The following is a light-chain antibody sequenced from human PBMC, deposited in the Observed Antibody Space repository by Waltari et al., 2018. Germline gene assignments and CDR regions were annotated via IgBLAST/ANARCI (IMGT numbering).Light chain of an antibody. V-gene: IGLV2-11*01. Sequence: QAALTQPPSVSGSPGQSVTISCTGTSSDIGVSYYVPWDQQHPGKAPKLMIYDVSKRPSGVSDRFSGSKSGNTASLTISGLQAEDEADYYCSSYAGSNTVLFGGGTRLTVL. CDR1: SSDIGVSYY. CDR2: DVS. J-gene: IGLJ2*01. CDR3: SSYAGSNTVL.